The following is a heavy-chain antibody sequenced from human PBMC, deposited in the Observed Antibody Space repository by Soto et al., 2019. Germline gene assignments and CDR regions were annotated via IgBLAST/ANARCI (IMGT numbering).Heavy chain of an antibody. Sequence: AGSLRLACAAAGFTFSKYGMEWVRQAPGKGLEWVAIMSYDGRNEYYADSVKGRFTISRDNSKTTLYLQMNSLRAEDTAVYYCARCRTCRGYSYSHNALDVWGQGTTVTVSS. J-gene: IGHJ6*02. CDR2: MSYDGRNE. D-gene: IGHD5-12*01. CDR1: GFTFSKYG. V-gene: IGHV3-30*03. CDR3: ARCRTCRGYSYSHNALDV.